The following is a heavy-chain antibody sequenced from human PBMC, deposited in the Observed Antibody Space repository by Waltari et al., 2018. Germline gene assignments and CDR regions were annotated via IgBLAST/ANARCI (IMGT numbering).Heavy chain of an antibody. J-gene: IGHJ3*02. V-gene: IGHV1-58*01. D-gene: IGHD1-26*01. CDR3: AAEPAGGLDAFDI. CDR2: IVVGSGNT. CDR1: GFTFTSSA. Sequence: QMQLVQSGPEVKKPGTSVKVSCKASGFTFTSSAVQWVRQARGQRLEWIGWIVVGSGNTNYEQKFQERVTITRDMSTSTAYMELSSLRSEDTAVYYCAAEPAGGLDAFDIWGQGTMVTVSS.